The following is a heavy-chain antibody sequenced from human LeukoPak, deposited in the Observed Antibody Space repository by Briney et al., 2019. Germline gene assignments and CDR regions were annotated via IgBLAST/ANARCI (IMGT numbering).Heavy chain of an antibody. CDR1: GYTFTGYY. CDR2: ISAYNGNT. V-gene: IGHV1-18*04. J-gene: IGHJ4*02. D-gene: IGHD4-17*01. CDR3: ARGGGTRRATTGGSDY. Sequence: GASVKVSFKASGYTFTGYYMHWVRQAPGQGLEWMGWISAYNGNTNYAQKLQGRVTMTTDTSTSTAYMELRSLRSDDTAVYYCARGGGTRRATTGGSDYWGQGTLVTVSS.